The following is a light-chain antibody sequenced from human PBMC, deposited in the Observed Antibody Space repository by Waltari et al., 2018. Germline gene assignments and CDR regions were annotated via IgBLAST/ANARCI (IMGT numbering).Light chain of an antibody. J-gene: IGKJ5*01. CDR2: GAS. CDR1: QSVSSN. V-gene: IGKV3-15*01. CDR3: QQYNNWLGVT. Sequence: ETVMTQSPATLSVSPGERATLSCRASQSVSSNLAWYQQKPGQAPRLLIYGASTRATVIPARFSDSGSGTEFTLTISSLQSEDFAVYYCQQYNNWLGVTFGQGTRLEIK.